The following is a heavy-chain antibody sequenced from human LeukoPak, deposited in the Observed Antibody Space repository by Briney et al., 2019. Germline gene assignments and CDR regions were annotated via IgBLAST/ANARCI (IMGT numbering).Heavy chain of an antibody. Sequence: ASVKVSCKASGYTFTSNYIHWVRQAPGQGLEWMGMIYPRDGSTSYAQKFQGRVTITADESTSTAYMELSSLRSEDTAVYYCASHVSVRVTPYNWFDPWGQGTLVTVSS. V-gene: IGHV1-46*01. CDR1: GYTFTSNY. J-gene: IGHJ5*02. D-gene: IGHD3-10*01. CDR2: IYPRDGST. CDR3: ASHVSVRVTPYNWFDP.